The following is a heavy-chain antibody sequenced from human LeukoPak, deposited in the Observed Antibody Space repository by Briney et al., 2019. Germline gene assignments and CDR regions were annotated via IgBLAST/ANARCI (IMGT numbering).Heavy chain of an antibody. Sequence: SETLSLTCTVSGGSISSYYWSWIRQPPGKGLEGIGYIYYSGSTNYNPSLKSRVTISVDTSKNQFSLKLSSVTAADTAVYYCARQDPYSDSSGYYFSFDYWGQGTSVTVSS. V-gene: IGHV4-59*08. CDR2: IYYSGST. J-gene: IGHJ4*02. D-gene: IGHD3-22*01. CDR3: ARQDPYSDSSGYYFSFDY. CDR1: GGSISSYY.